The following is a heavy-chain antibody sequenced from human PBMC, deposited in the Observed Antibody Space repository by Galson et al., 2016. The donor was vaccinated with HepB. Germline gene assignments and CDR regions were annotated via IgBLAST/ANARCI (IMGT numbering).Heavy chain of an antibody. CDR3: ARAHYGVLPLDY. CDR2: IYSDGSKI. Sequence: SLRLSCAASGFTFSNYGFHWARHTPAKGLEWVAFIYSDGSKIYYGNSVKGRFTISRYNSKHTVYLEMNSLRAEDTAVYYCARAHYGVLPLDYWGQGTLVTVAA. D-gene: IGHD4-17*01. V-gene: IGHV3-33*01. CDR1: GFTFSNYG. J-gene: IGHJ4*02.